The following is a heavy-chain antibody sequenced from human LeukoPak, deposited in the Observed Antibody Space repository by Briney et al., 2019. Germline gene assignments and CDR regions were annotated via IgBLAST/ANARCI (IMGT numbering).Heavy chain of an antibody. D-gene: IGHD3-22*01. J-gene: IGHJ4*02. CDR1: GYTFTVYY. CDR3: ARVINYYDSSGTSWGPRRPNVVDY. CDR2: INPNRGGT. V-gene: IGHV1-2*02. Sequence: ASVTVSFTASGYTFTVYYMHWVRQAPGQGLEWMGWINPNRGGTNYAQKFQGRVTMTRDTSISTAYMELSRLRSDDTAVYYCARVINYYDSSGTSWGPRRPNVVDYWGQGTLVTVSS.